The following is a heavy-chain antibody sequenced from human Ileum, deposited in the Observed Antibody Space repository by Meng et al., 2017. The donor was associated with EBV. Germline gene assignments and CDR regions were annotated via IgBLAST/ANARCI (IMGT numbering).Heavy chain of an antibody. CDR2: IPNRGSS. J-gene: IGHJ1*01. Sequence: QGQLRESGPALVKPSEPLSLTGVVSGDSTTNHNWWAWVRQPPGKGLEWIGEIPNRGSSAYNPSLKSRVSMSIDKSKNQFSLKLTSVTAADTAVYHCLRGSGGSVWGQGTLVTVSS. CDR1: GDSTTNHNW. CDR3: LRGSGGSV. V-gene: IGHV4-4*02. D-gene: IGHD3-10*01.